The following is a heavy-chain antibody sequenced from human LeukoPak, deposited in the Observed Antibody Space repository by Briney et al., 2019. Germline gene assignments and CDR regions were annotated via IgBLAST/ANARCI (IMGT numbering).Heavy chain of an antibody. CDR3: ARTSGSYYEFDY. J-gene: IGHJ4*02. Sequence: GGSLRLSCAASGFTFSSYDMHWVRHATGKGLEWVSAIGTAGDTYYPGSVKGRFTISRENAKNSLYLQMNSLRAGDTAVYYCARTSGSYYEFDYWGQGTLVTVSS. D-gene: IGHD1-26*01. V-gene: IGHV3-13*04. CDR2: IGTAGDT. CDR1: GFTFSSYD.